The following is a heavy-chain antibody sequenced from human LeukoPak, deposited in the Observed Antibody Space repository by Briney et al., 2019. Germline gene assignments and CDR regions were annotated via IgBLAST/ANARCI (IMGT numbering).Heavy chain of an antibody. Sequence: SVRVSCKASGFTFTSSAVQWVRQARGQRLEWIGWIVVGSGNTNYAQKFQERVTITRDMSTSTAYMELSSLRSEDTAVYYCAAGDYYDSSGYYLPFDYWGQGTLVTVSS. D-gene: IGHD3-22*01. CDR2: IVVGSGNT. CDR3: AAGDYYDSSGYYLPFDY. V-gene: IGHV1-58*01. CDR1: GFTFTSSA. J-gene: IGHJ4*02.